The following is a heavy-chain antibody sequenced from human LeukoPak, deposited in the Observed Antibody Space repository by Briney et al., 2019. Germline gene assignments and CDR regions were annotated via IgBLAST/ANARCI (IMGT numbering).Heavy chain of an antibody. CDR2: ISGSGGST. V-gene: IGHV3-23*01. J-gene: IGHJ4*02. CDR3: VKDRAYGSGNNDY. D-gene: IGHD3-10*01. CDR1: GFTFSSYA. Sequence: GGSLRLSCAASGFTFSSYAMSWVRQAPGKGLEWVSAISGSGGSTYYADSVKGRFTISRDNSKNTLYLQMNSLRDEDTAVYYCVKDRAYGSGNNDYWGQGTLVTVSS.